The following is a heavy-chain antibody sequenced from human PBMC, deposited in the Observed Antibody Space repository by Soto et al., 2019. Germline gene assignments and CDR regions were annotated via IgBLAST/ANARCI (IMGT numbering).Heavy chain of an antibody. CDR2: INPSGGST. J-gene: IGHJ5*02. Sequence: ASVKVSCKASGYTFTSYYMHWVRQAPGQGLEWMGIINPSGGSTSYAQKFQGRVTMTRDTSTSTVYMELSSLRSEDTAVYYCARETGLVVPAAAEKNWFDPWGQGTLVTVSS. CDR3: ARETGLVVPAAAEKNWFDP. D-gene: IGHD2-2*01. CDR1: GYTFTSYY. V-gene: IGHV1-46*01.